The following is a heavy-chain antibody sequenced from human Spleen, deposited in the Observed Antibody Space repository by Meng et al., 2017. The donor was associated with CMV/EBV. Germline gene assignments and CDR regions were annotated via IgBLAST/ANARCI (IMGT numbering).Heavy chain of an antibody. Sequence: GSLRLSCTVSGGSISSGSYYWSWIRQPPGKGLEWIAYVYYSGSNNYNPSLKSRVTISVDTSKNQFSLKLSSVTAADTAVYYCAREKQNDAFDIWGQGTMVTVSS. CDR3: AREKQNDAFDI. CDR2: VYYSGSN. J-gene: IGHJ3*02. V-gene: IGHV4-61*01. CDR1: GGSISSGSYY.